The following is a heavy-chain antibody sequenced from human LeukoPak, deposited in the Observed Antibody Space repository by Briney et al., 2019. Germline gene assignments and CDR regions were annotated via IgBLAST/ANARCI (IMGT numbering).Heavy chain of an antibody. Sequence: GASVKVSCKASGGTFISYAISWVRQAPGQGLEWMGGIIPIFGTANYAQKFQGRVTITADESTSTAYMELSSLRSEDTAVYYCAVGRWELPQLETPHEGYWGQGTLVTVSS. CDR3: AVGRWELPQLETPHEGY. J-gene: IGHJ4*02. CDR2: IIPIFGTA. V-gene: IGHV1-69*13. D-gene: IGHD1-26*01. CDR1: GGTFISYA.